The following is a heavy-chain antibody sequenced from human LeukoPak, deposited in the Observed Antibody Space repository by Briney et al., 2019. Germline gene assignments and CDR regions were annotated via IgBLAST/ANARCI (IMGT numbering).Heavy chain of an antibody. J-gene: IGHJ4*02. V-gene: IGHV3-23*01. CDR2: IIGGAGST. Sequence: QTGGTLRLSCAASGFSFSSHGMSWVRQAPGKGLEWVSGIIGGAGSTYYADSVRGRFTISGDNSKNTLYLQTNSLRADDTAVYYCAHGTMYQLDSWGQGTLVTVSS. CDR1: GFSFSSHG. D-gene: IGHD2-2*01. CDR3: AHGTMYQLDS.